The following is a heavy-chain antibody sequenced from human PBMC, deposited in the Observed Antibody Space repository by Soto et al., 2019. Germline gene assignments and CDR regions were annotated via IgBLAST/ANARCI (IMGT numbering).Heavy chain of an antibody. CDR1: GFIFSNCD. J-gene: IGHJ4*02. D-gene: IGHD4-17*01. CDR3: AKVHDYALDY. CDR2: LSYDGSNE. Sequence: QVQLVESGGGVVRPGRSLRLSCVASGFIFSNCDMQWIRQAPGKGLEWVAILSYDGSNEYHADYVKGRFTISRDNFTSTLYLQMNSLRPEDTAIYYCAKVHDYALDYWGQGTLVSVSS. V-gene: IGHV3-30*18.